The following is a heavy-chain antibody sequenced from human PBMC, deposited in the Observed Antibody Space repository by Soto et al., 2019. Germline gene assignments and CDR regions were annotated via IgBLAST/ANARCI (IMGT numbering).Heavy chain of an antibody. CDR1: GFTFSSYS. Sequence: PWGSLRLCCAASGFTFSSYSMNWVRQAPGKGLEWVSSISSSSSYIYYADSVKSRFTISRDNAKNSLYLQMNSLRAEDTAVYYCARVKGYCSSTSCSYYFDYWGQGTLVTVSS. J-gene: IGHJ4*02. CDR3: ARVKGYCSSTSCSYYFDY. D-gene: IGHD2-2*01. V-gene: IGHV3-21*01. CDR2: ISSSSSYI.